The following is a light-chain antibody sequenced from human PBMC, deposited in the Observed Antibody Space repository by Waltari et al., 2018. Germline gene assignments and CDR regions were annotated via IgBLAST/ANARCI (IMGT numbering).Light chain of an antibody. J-gene: IGLJ3*02. Sequence: QSALTQPASVSGSPGQSITISCTGSNSDIGTFNLVSWYEQHPGKAPRLIIYEVRNRPSGVSDRVSGSKSDNTASLAINGLQAEDEADYYCQSFDSNVRGGVVFGGGTKVTVL. CDR2: EVR. CDR3: QSFDSNVRGGVV. V-gene: IGLV2-14*02. CDR1: NSDIGTFNL.